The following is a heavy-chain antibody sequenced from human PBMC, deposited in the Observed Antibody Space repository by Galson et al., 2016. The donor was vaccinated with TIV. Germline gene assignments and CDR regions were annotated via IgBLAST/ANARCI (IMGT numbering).Heavy chain of an antibody. D-gene: IGHD1-26*01. J-gene: IGHJ3*01. V-gene: IGHV3-30*02. Sequence: SLRLSCAASGFIFRNYGMHWVRQAPGRGLEWVAFIRYDGSNKFYADSAKGRFTISRDNSKDTLYVQMNSLRVEDTAVYYCVKDRVGATYWGRSFDVWGQGTMVTVSS. CDR1: GFIFRNYG. CDR2: IRYDGSNK. CDR3: VKDRVGATYWGRSFDV.